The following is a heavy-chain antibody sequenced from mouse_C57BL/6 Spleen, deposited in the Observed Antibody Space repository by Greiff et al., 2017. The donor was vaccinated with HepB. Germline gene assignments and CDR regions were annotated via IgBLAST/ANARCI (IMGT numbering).Heavy chain of an antibody. D-gene: IGHD1-1*01. CDR2: IWSGGST. V-gene: IGHV2-2*01. CDR3: ARNPITTVVKDWYCDV. J-gene: IGHJ1*03. Sequence: VQLQQSGHGLVQPSQSLSITCTVSGFSLTSYGVHWVRQSPGKGLEWLGVIWSGGSTDYNAAFISRLSISKNNSKRQVFYKMNSLQADDPAIYYGARNPITTVVKDWYCDVWGKGTTVSVSS. CDR1: GFSLTSYG.